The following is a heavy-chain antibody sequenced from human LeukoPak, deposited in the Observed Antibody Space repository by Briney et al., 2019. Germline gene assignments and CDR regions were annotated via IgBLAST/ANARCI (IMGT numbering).Heavy chain of an antibody. Sequence: GRSLRLSCAASGFICSSYGMHWVRQAPGKGLEWVAVIWYDGSNKYYADSVKGRFTISRDNSKNTLYLQMNSLRVEDTAVYYCARVSSSTGGNVDYWGQGTLVTVSS. CDR1: GFICSSYG. V-gene: IGHV3-33*01. J-gene: IGHJ4*02. CDR2: IWYDGSNK. D-gene: IGHD6-6*01. CDR3: ARVSSSTGGNVDY.